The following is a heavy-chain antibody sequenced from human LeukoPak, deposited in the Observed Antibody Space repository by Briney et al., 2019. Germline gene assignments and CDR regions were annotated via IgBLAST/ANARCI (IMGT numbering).Heavy chain of an antibody. CDR2: IYYSGST. D-gene: IGHD3-10*01. Sequence: PSETLSLTCTVSGGSISSSSYYWGWIRQPPGKGLEWIGSIYYSGSTYYNPSLKSRVTISVDTSKNQFSLKLSSVTAADTAVYYCARHLRTMVRGVIIEVRNWFDPWGQGTLVTVSS. CDR1: GGSISSSSYY. CDR3: ARHLRTMVRGVIIEVRNWFDP. V-gene: IGHV4-39*01. J-gene: IGHJ5*02.